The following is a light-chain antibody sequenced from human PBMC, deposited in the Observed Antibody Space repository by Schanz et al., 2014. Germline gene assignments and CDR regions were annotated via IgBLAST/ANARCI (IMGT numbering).Light chain of an antibody. V-gene: IGLV2-11*01. J-gene: IGLJ1*01. CDR1: NSDVGGYDY. CDR2: NVN. CDR3: CSYAGSPYV. Sequence: QSALTQPRSVSGSPGQSVTISCTGTNSDVGGYDYVFWYQQHPGKAPKLLIYNVNERPSGVPDRFSGSKSGNTASLTISGLQAEDDADYYCCSYAGSPYVFGTGTKLTVL.